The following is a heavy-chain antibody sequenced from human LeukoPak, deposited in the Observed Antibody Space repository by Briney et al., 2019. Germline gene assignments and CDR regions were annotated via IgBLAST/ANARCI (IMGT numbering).Heavy chain of an antibody. CDR2: ISTYNGNT. J-gene: IGHJ4*02. Sequence: ASVKVSCKASGYTFTTYGISWVRQAPGQGLEWMGWISTYNGNTNYAQNLQGRVTMTTDTSTSTAYMELKSLRSDDTAVYYCARGGVSSSWYRTPDYWGQGTLVTVSS. D-gene: IGHD6-13*01. V-gene: IGHV1-18*01. CDR3: ARGGVSSSWYRTPDY. CDR1: GYTFTTYG.